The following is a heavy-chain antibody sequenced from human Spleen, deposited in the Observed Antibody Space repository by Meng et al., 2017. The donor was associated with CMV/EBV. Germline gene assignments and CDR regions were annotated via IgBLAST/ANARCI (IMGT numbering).Heavy chain of an antibody. J-gene: IGHJ6*02. CDR1: GYTFTSYY. CDR2: IYDSGDT. V-gene: IGHV4-38-2*02. Sequence: SCKASGYTFTSYYIHWVRQSPMTGLEWIGIYDSGDTFYNPSLKSRVAISIDTSANQFSLTLNSVTAADTAVYYCVRHIIVVPSRGYGVDVWGQGTTVTVSS. CDR3: VRHIIVVPSRGYGVDV. D-gene: IGHD1-26*01.